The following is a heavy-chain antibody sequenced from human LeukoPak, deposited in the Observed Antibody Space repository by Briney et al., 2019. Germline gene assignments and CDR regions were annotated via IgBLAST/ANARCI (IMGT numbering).Heavy chain of an antibody. J-gene: IGHJ4*02. CDR3: AKSKYLGGSYDY. CDR1: GFTFDDYA. D-gene: IGHD3-10*01. Sequence: GGSLRLSCAASGFTFDDYAMHWVRQAPGKGLQWVSGISWNSDMIGYADSVKGRFTISRDNAKNSLYLQMNSLRAEDMALYYCAKSKYLGGSYDYWGQGTLVTVSS. V-gene: IGHV3-9*03. CDR2: ISWNSDMI.